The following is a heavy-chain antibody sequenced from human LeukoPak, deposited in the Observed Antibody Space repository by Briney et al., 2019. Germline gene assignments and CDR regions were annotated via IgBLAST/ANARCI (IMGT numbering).Heavy chain of an antibody. J-gene: IGHJ6*03. CDR2: IYYSGST. Sequence: SETLSLTCTVSGGSISSHYWSWIRQPPGKGLEWIGYIYYSGSTNYNPSLKSRVTISVDTSKNQFSLRLSSVTAADTAVYYCARGYSNQYYYYYYTDVWGKVTTVTAS. CDR3: ARGYSNQYYYYYYTDV. D-gene: IGHD4-11*01. CDR1: GGSISSHY. V-gene: IGHV4-59*11.